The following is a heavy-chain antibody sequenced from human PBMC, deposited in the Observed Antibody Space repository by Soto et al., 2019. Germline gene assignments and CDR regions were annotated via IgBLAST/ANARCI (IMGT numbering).Heavy chain of an antibody. V-gene: IGHV3-23*01. CDR2: ISGSGGST. Sequence: PGGSLRLSCAASGFTFRSYAMSWVRQAPGKGLEWVSAISGSGGSTYYADSVKGRFTISRDNSKNTLYLQMNSLRAEDTAVYYCAKDLGSPGITIFGVVIGAFDIWGQGTMVTVS. D-gene: IGHD3-3*01. J-gene: IGHJ3*02. CDR3: AKDLGSPGITIFGVVIGAFDI. CDR1: GFTFRSYA.